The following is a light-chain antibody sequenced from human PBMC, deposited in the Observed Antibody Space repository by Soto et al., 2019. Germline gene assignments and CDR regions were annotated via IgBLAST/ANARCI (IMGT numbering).Light chain of an antibody. CDR1: QGINNY. V-gene: IGKV1-27*01. CDR2: AAS. J-gene: IGKJ1*01. Sequence: DIQMTQSPSSLSASVGDRVTIACRASQGINNYLACYQHKPGKVPQILIFAASTLQSGVPSRFSGSGSGTDFTLTISSLQPEDVATYYCQKYNGVPWKFGQGTKVEIK. CDR3: QKYNGVPWK.